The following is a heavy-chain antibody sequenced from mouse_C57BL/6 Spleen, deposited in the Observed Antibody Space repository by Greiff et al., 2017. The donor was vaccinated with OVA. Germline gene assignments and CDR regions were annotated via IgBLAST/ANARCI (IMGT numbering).Heavy chain of an antibody. J-gene: IGHJ3*01. Sequence: EVQRVESGPELVKPGASVKISCKASGYSFTGYYMNWVKQSPEKSLEWIGEINPSTGGTTYNQKFKAKATLTVDKSSSTAYMQLKSLTSEDSAVYYCARRDDYGSSRGFAYWGQGTLVTVSA. CDR2: INPSTGGT. D-gene: IGHD1-1*01. CDR3: ARRDDYGSSRGFAY. V-gene: IGHV1-42*01. CDR1: GYSFTGYY.